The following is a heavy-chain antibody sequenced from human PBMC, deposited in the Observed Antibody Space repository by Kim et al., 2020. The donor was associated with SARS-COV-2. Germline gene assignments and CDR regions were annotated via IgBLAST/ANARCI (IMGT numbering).Heavy chain of an antibody. Sequence: SETLSLTCTVSGDSISSSYWSWIRQPPGKGLEWIGYVYNSGSTNYNPSLKSRVTISVDTSKNQFSLTLTSATAADTAVYYCARSRWFDPWGQGTLVTVSS. CDR3: ARSRWFDP. CDR2: VYNSGST. J-gene: IGHJ5*02. CDR1: GDSISSSY. V-gene: IGHV4-59*08.